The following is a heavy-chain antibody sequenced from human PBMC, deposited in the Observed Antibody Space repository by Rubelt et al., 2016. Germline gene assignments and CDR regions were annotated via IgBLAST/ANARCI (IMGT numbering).Heavy chain of an antibody. D-gene: IGHD3-22*01. J-gene: IGHJ6*02. V-gene: IGHV3-33*01. CDR1: GFTFSSYG. Sequence: QVQLVESGGGVVQPGRSLRLSCAASGFTFSSYGMHWVRQAPGKGLEWVAVIWYDGSNKYYADSVKGRFTISRDNSKNTLYRQMNSLRAEDTAVYYCARRYDSSGYYSLLYGMDVWGQGTTVTVSS. CDR3: ARRYDSSGYYSLLYGMDV. CDR2: IWYDGSNK.